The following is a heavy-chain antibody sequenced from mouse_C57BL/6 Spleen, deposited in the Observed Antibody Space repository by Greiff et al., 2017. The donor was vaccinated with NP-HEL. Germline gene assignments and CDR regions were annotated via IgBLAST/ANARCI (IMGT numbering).Heavy chain of an antibody. CDR3: ARTGTKVPYYFDY. CDR2: ISSGSSTI. D-gene: IGHD4-1*01. Sequence: EVQLVESGGGLVKPGGSLKLSCAASGFTFSDYGMHWVRQAPEKGLEWVAYISSGSSTIYYADTVKGRFTISRDNAKNTLFLQMTSLRSEDTAMYYCARTGTKVPYYFDYWGQGTTLTVSS. J-gene: IGHJ2*01. CDR1: GFTFSDYG. V-gene: IGHV5-17*01.